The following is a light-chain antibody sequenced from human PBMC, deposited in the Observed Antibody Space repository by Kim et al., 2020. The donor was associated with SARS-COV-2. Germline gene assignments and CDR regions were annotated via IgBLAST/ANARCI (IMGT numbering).Light chain of an antibody. CDR3: QQYVSWR. J-gene: IGKJ1*01. CDR2: DAS. Sequence: LSGSPGESATRSCRASQRIGTNLAWYQQKPGQPPRLLINDASTRATGVPARFSGSGSGTEFTLTISSLQSEDSAVYYCQQYVSWRFGQGTKVDIK. V-gene: IGKV3-15*01. CDR1: QRIGTN.